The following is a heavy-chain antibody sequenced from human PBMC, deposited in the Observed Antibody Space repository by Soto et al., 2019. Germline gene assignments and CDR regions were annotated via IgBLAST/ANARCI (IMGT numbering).Heavy chain of an antibody. CDR1: GYTFTSYG. CDR3: ARNLVYSSAPNPFDY. J-gene: IGHJ4*02. V-gene: IGHV1-18*01. D-gene: IGHD6-25*01. CDR2: ISAYNGNT. Sequence: ASVKVSCKASGYTFTSYGISWVRQAPGQGLEWMGWISAYNGNTNYAQKLQGRVTMTTDTSTSTAYMELRSLRSDDTAVYYCARNLVYSSAPNPFDYWGQGTLVTVSS.